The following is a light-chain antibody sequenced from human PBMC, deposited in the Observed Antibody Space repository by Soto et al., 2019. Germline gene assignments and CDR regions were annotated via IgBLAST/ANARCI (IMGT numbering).Light chain of an antibody. J-gene: IGKJ1*01. V-gene: IGKV1-5*01. Sequence: DIQMTQSPSTLSAPAGDRVTITCRASQSISTWLAWYQQKPGKAPKLLIYGASSLASGVSSRFSGSGSGTEFTLTISSLQPDDFATYYCQQHNGYSERMFGQGTKVDIK. CDR2: GAS. CDR3: QQHNGYSERM. CDR1: QSISTW.